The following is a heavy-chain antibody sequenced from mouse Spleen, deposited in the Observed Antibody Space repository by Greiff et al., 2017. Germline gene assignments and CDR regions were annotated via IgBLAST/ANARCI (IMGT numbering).Heavy chain of an antibody. CDR2: ISSGSSTI. J-gene: IGHJ2*01. V-gene: IGHV5-17*01. D-gene: IGHD2-4*01. CDR1: GFTFSDYG. CDR3: ARHGGLPLDY. Sequence: EVQLVESGGGLVKPGGSLKLSCAASGFTFSDYGMHWVRQAPEKGLEWVAYISSGSSTIYYADTVKGRFTISRDNAKNTLFLQMTSLRSEDTAMYYCARHGGLPLDYWGQGTTLTVSS.